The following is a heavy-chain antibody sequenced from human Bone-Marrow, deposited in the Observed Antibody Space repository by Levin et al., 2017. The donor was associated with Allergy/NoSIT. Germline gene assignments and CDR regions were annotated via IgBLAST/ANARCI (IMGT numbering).Heavy chain of an antibody. J-gene: IGHJ3*02. CDR1: GGSISSYY. CDR3: ARDTYYYDSSPI. V-gene: IGHV4-4*07. CDR2: IYTSGST. D-gene: IGHD3-22*01. Sequence: ESLKISCTVSGGSISSYYWSWIRQPAGKGLEWIGRIYTSGSTNYNPSLKSRVTMSVDTSKNQFSLKLSSVTAADTAVYYCARDTYYYDSSPIWGQGTMVTVSS.